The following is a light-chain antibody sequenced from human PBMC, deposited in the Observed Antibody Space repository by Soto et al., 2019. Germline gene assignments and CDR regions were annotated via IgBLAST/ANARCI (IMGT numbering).Light chain of an antibody. Sequence: QSVLTQPASLSGSPGQSITISCTGTSTDIGSYNYVSWYQQHPGKAPKLMIFAVSYRPSGISDRFSGSKSGNTASLTISGLQPEDEADYYCSSYGASSTLFGGGTKLTVL. J-gene: IGLJ2*01. CDR2: AVS. V-gene: IGLV2-14*03. CDR1: STDIGSYNY. CDR3: SSYGASSTL.